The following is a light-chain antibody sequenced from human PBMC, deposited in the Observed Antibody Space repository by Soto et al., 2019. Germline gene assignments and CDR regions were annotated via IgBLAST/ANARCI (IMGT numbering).Light chain of an antibody. CDR1: SSDVGGYNY. J-gene: IGLJ2*01. CDR3: CSYTGNTDVV. V-gene: IGLV2-14*01. CDR2: DVS. Sequence: QSALTQPASVSGSPGQSITISCTGTSSDVGGYNYVSWYQQHPGKAPKLMIYDVSNRPSGVSNRFSGSKSGNTASLTISGLQAEDDADYYCCSYTGNTDVVFGGGTQLAVL.